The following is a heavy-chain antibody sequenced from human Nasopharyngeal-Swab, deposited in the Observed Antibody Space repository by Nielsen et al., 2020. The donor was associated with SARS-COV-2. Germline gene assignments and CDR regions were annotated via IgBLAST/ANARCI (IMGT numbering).Heavy chain of an antibody. CDR3: ARAKREDIVVVPAASSGWFDP. D-gene: IGHD2-2*01. J-gene: IGHJ5*02. Sequence: ASVKVSCKASGYTFTGYYMHWVRQAPGQGLEWMGWINPNSGGTNYAQKFQGWVTMTRDTSISTAYMELSRLRSDDTAVYYCARAKREDIVVVPAASSGWFDPWGQGTLVTVSS. V-gene: IGHV1-2*04. CDR2: INPNSGGT. CDR1: GYTFTGYY.